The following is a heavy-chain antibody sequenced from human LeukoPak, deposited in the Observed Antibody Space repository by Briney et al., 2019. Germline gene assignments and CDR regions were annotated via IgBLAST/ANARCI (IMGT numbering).Heavy chain of an antibody. D-gene: IGHD3-22*01. CDR1: GYTFIGYY. CDR3: ARDYYDSSGYYFGAAFDY. V-gene: IGHV1-46*01. Sequence: ASVKVSCKASGYTFIGYYMHWVRQAPGQGLEWMGISNPSGGSTSYAQKFQGRVTMTRDTSTSTVYMELSSLRSEDTAVYYCARDYYDSSGYYFGAAFDYWGQGTLVTVSS. CDR2: SNPSGGST. J-gene: IGHJ4*02.